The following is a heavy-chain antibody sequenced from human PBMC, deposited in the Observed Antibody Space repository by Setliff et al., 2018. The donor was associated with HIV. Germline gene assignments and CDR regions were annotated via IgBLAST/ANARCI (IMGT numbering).Heavy chain of an antibody. Sequence: SETLSLTCTVSGGSISSSIYYWGWIRQPPGKGLELIGTIYYMGSTSYNPSLERRFTISVDTSSNHFSLMRTAVTAADTAVYYCARATSPSPMVRGGGVDLWGEGSLVTVSA. CDR2: IYYMGST. D-gene: IGHD3-10*01. J-gene: IGHJ5*02. CDR1: GGSISSSIYY. V-gene: IGHV4-39*02. CDR3: ARATSPSPMVRGGGVDL.